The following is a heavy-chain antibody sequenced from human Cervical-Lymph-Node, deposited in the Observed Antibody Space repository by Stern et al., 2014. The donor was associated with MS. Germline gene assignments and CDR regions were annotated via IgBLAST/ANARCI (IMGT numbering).Heavy chain of an antibody. D-gene: IGHD3-10*01. Sequence: ESGPALVKPTQTLTLTCTVSGFSLTTSGMRVNWIRQSPGKALEWLARIDWDDDIYYNTSLRTRLTISKDTSKNQVVLTMTNMAPVDTATYYCARMETGASGLFDVWGQGTLVTVSS. V-gene: IGHV2-70*04. CDR1: GFSLTTSGMR. CDR3: ARMETGASGLFDV. J-gene: IGHJ4*02. CDR2: IDWDDDI.